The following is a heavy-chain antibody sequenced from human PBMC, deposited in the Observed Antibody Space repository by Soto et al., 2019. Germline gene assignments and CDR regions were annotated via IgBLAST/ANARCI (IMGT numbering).Heavy chain of an antibody. CDR2: IYYSGST. D-gene: IGHD5-12*01. V-gene: IGHV4-59*08. CDR1: GGSISSYY. J-gene: IGHJ4*02. Sequence: SETLSLTCTVSGGSISSYYWSWIRQPPGKGLEWIGYIYYSGSTNYNPSLKSRVTISVDTSKNQFSLKLSSVTAADTAVYYCARHADRGYSGYDNFDYWGQGTLVTVSS. CDR3: ARHADRGYSGYDNFDY.